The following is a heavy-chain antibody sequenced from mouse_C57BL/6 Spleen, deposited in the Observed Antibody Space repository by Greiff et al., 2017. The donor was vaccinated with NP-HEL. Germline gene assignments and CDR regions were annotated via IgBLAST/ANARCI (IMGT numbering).Heavy chain of an antibody. J-gene: IGHJ2*01. V-gene: IGHV3-1*01. CDR1: GYSITSGYD. CDR3: AREGGGTSFDY. CDR2: ISYSGST. Sequence: EVQLQESGPGMVKPSQSLSLTCTVTGYSITSGYDWHWIRHFPGNKLEWMGYISYSGSTNYNPSLKSRISITHDTSKNHFFLKLNSVTTEDTATYYCAREGGGTSFDYWGQGTTLTVSS. D-gene: IGHD3-3*01.